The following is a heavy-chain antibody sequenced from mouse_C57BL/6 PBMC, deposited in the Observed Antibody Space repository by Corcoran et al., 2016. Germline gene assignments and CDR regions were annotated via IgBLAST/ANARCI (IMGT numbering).Heavy chain of an antibody. CDR2: INPNNGGT. CDR3: AIYDGYLAWLAY. CDR1: GYTFTDYY. V-gene: IGHV1-26*01. J-gene: IGHJ3*01. Sequence: EAHLQRSGPELVEPGASVKISCKASGYTFTDYYMNWVKQSHGKSLEWIGDINPNNGGTSYNQKFKGKATLTVDKSSSTAYMELRSLTPEDSAVYYCAIYDGYLAWLAYWGQGTLVTVSA. D-gene: IGHD2-3*01.